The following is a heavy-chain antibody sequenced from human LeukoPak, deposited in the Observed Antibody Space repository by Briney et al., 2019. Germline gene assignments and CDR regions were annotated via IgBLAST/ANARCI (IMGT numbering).Heavy chain of an antibody. CDR2: INHSGST. CDR1: GFTFSNYA. V-gene: IGHV4-34*01. CDR3: ARGPRRIAVAGGLLIGY. D-gene: IGHD6-19*01. J-gene: IGHJ4*02. Sequence: PGGSLRLSCAASGFTFSNYAMSWIRQPPGKGLEWIGEINHSGSTNYNPSLKSRVTISVDTSKNQFSLKLSSVTAADTAVYYCARGPRRIAVAGGLLIGYWGQGTLVTVSS.